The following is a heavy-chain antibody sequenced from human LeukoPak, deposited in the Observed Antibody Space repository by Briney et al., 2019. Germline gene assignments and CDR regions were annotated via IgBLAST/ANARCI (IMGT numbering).Heavy chain of an antibody. CDR1: GYSLHSFW. J-gene: IGHJ4*02. V-gene: IGHV5-51*01. Sequence: GESPMISCRGSGYSLHSFWIGRVRQMPREGLGWMGIIYPGDSDTRYSPSFQGQVTISADKSISTAYLQWSSLKASDTAKYYCARGGGSFDYWGQGTLVTVSS. CDR2: IYPGDSDT. D-gene: IGHD3-16*01. CDR3: ARGGGSFDY.